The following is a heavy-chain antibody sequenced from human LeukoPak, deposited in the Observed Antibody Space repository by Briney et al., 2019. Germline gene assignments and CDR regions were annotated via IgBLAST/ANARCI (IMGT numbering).Heavy chain of an antibody. CDR1: GGTFSSYA. CDR3: ARGKWEPNHDAFDI. Sequence: RASVKVSCKASGGTFSSYAISWVRQAPGQGLEWMGGIIPIFGTANYAQKFQGRVTITADESTSTANMELSSLRSEDTAVYYCARGKWEPNHDAFDIWSQGTMVTVSS. V-gene: IGHV1-69*13. J-gene: IGHJ3*02. D-gene: IGHD1-26*01. CDR2: IIPIFGTA.